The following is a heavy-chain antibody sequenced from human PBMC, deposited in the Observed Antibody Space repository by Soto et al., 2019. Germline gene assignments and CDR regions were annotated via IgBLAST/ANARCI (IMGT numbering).Heavy chain of an antibody. CDR3: ARKNTYYYDSSGRMDV. J-gene: IGHJ6*02. Sequence: GGSLRLSCAASGFTFSSYWMSWVHQAPGKGLEWVSYISSSSSTIYYADSVKGRFTISRDNAKNSLYLQMNSLRDEDTAVYYCARKNTYYYDSSGRMDVWGQGTTVTVSS. CDR2: ISSSSSTI. D-gene: IGHD3-22*01. CDR1: GFTFSSYW. V-gene: IGHV3-48*02.